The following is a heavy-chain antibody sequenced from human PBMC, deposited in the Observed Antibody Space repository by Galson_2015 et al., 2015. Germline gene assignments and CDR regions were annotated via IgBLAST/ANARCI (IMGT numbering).Heavy chain of an antibody. CDR3: ARHKVNGDWYFDL. V-gene: IGHV3-48*03. Sequence: SLRLSCAASGFTLSSYEMNWVRQAPGKGLEWVSYTGRSRGPIYYADSVKGRFTVSRDNAKNSLYLQMDSLRADDTALYYCARHKVNGDWYFDLWGRGTLVTVSS. D-gene: IGHD2-8*01. CDR2: TGRSRGPI. J-gene: IGHJ2*01. CDR1: GFTLSSYE.